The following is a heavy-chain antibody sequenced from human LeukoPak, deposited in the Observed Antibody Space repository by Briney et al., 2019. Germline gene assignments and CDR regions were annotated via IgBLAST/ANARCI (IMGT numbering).Heavy chain of an antibody. J-gene: IGHJ5*02. CDR2: INPSGGST. CDR1: GYTFTSYY. Sequence: ASVKVSCKASGYTFTSYYMHWVRQAPGQGLEWMGIINPSGGSTSYAQKFQGRVTMTRDMSTSTVYMELSSLRSEDTAVYYCARDPHYYDSSGSNWFDPWGQGTLVTVSS. CDR3: ARDPHYYDSSGSNWFDP. V-gene: IGHV1-46*01. D-gene: IGHD3-22*01.